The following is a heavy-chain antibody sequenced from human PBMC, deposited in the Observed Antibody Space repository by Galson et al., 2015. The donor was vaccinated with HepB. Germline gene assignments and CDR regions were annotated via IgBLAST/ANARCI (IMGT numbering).Heavy chain of an antibody. D-gene: IGHD3-10*01. V-gene: IGHV3-48*01. CDR3: ARSAVLWFGELPDY. J-gene: IGHJ4*02. CDR1: GFTFSSYS. Sequence: SLRLSCAASGFTFSSYSMNWVRQAPGKGLEWVSYISSSSSTIYYADSVKGRFTISRDNAKNSLYLQMNSLRAADTAVYYCARSAVLWFGELPDYWGQGTLVTVSS. CDR2: ISSSSSTI.